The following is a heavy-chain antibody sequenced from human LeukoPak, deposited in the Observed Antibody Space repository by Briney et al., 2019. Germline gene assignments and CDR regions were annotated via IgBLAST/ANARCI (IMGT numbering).Heavy chain of an antibody. CDR3: VSGSYSDFDC. CDR1: GGSVTRMSYF. CDR2: IYDSGNT. Sequence: SETLSLTCTVSGGSVTRMSYFWGWIRQPPGMGREWIGTIYDSGNTYYNPSFKSRVTISVDTSKNQFSLRLSSVIAADTAFYYCVSGSYSDFDCWGQGTLVTVSS. D-gene: IGHD3-10*01. V-gene: IGHV4-39*01. J-gene: IGHJ4*02.